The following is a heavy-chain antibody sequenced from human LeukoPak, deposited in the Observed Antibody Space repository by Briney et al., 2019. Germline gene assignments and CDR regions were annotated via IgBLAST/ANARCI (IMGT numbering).Heavy chain of an antibody. V-gene: IGHV3-30-3*01. D-gene: IGHD4-17*01. CDR2: ISYDGSNK. Sequence: GGSLRLSCAASGFTFSSYAMHWVRQAPGKGLEWVAVISYDGSNKYYADSVKGRFTISRDNSKNTLYLQMNSLRAEDTAVYYCASSHDYGDFMDVWGQGTTVTVSS. CDR3: ASSHDYGDFMDV. J-gene: IGHJ6*02. CDR1: GFTFSSYA.